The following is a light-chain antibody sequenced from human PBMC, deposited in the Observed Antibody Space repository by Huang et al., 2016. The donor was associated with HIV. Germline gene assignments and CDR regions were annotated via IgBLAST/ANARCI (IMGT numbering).Light chain of an antibody. Sequence: ETVMTQSPATLSVSPGQRVTPSCRANRSVSTTLAWYQQTHGQAPRLLIYGSSTRAPGIPARFSGSGSGTDFSLTISSLQSEDFALYYCHQYNNWLLSFGGGTRV. V-gene: IGKV3-15*01. CDR3: HQYNNWLLS. CDR2: GSS. J-gene: IGKJ4*01. CDR1: RSVSTT.